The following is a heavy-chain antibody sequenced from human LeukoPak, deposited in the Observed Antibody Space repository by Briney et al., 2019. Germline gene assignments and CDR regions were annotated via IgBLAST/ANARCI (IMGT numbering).Heavy chain of an antibody. Sequence: SETLSLTCTVSGGSISSYFWSWIRQPPGKGLEWIGYISYSGSTNYNPSLKSRVTISVDTSRNQFSLKLTSVTAADTAVYYFARDGSSSWYGGYYYYGMDVWGQGTTVTVSS. CDR1: GGSISSYF. J-gene: IGHJ6*02. V-gene: IGHV4-59*12. CDR2: ISYSGST. D-gene: IGHD6-13*01. CDR3: ARDGSSSWYGGYYYYGMDV.